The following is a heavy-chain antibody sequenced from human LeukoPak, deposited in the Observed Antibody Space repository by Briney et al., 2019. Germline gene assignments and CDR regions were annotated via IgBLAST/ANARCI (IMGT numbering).Heavy chain of an antibody. CDR3: ARGVPGGWYFDL. J-gene: IGHJ2*01. Sequence: PGGSLRLSCAASGFTFSSYWKHWVRQAPGKGLVWVSRINGDGTRTNYADSVKGRFAISRDNAENTVNLQIYSLKAEDTAVYYCARGVPGGWYFDLWGRATLVTVSS. CDR1: GFTFSSYW. D-gene: IGHD3-16*01. CDR2: INGDGTRT. V-gene: IGHV3-74*01.